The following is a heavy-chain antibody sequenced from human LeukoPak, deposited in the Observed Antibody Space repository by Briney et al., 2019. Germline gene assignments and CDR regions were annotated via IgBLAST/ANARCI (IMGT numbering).Heavy chain of an antibody. D-gene: IGHD6-19*01. J-gene: IGHJ4*02. CDR1: GFTFSSYA. CDR2: ISYGGSNK. CDR3: ARVIAVAGNDY. V-gene: IGHV3-30-3*01. Sequence: PGGSLRLSCAASGFTFSSYAMHWVRQAPGKGLEWVAVISYGGSNKYYADSVKGRFTISRDNSKNTLYLQMNSLRAEDTAVYYCARVIAVAGNDYWGQGTLVTVSS.